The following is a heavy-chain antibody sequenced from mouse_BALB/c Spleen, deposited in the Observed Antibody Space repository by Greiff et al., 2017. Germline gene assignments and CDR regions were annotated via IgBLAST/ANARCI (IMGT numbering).Heavy chain of an antibody. J-gene: IGHJ2*01. Sequence: VQLQQSGAELARPGASVKLSCKASGYTFTSYWMQWVKQRPGQGLEWIGAIYPGDGDTRYTQKFKGKATLTADKSSSTAYMQLSSLASEDSAVYYCARWDYYGSSYYWGQGTTLTVSS. CDR2: IYPGDGDT. V-gene: IGHV1-87*01. CDR1: GYTFTSYW. D-gene: IGHD1-1*01. CDR3: ARWDYYGSSYY.